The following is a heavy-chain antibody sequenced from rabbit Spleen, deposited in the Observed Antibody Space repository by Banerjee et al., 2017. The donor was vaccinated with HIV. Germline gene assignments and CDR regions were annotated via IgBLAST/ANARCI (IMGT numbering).Heavy chain of an antibody. CDR2: IDTSDGDT. V-gene: IGHV1S45*01. Sequence: LEESGGGLVKPGGTLTLTCTVSGFSFSSNWICWVRQAPGKGLEWIACIDTSDGDTDYANWPKGRFTISKTSSTTVTLQMTSLTAADTATYFCAKGIPANANYLREMALWGPGTLVTVS. CDR3: AKGIPANANYLREMAL. D-gene: IGHD1-1*01. CDR1: GFSFSSNW. J-gene: IGHJ4*01.